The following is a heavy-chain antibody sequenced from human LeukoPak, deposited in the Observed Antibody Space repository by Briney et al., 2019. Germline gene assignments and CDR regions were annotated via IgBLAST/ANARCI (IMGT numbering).Heavy chain of an antibody. CDR3: AKDTGYSYGPYYFDY. CDR1: GFTFDDYA. CDR2: ISWNSGSI. D-gene: IGHD5-18*01. J-gene: IGHJ4*02. V-gene: IGHV3-9*01. Sequence: GRSLRLSCAASGFTFDDYAMHWVRQAPGKGLEWVSGISWNSGSIGYADSVKGRFTISRDNAKNSLYLQMNSLRAEDTALYYCAKDTGYSYGPYYFDYWGQGTLVTVSS.